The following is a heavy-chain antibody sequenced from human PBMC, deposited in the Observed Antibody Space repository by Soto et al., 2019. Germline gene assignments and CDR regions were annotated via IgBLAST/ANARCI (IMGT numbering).Heavy chain of an antibody. CDR1: GFTFSSYA. Sequence: PGGSLRLSCAASGFTFSSYAMHWVRQAPGKGLEWVAVISYDGSNKYYADSGKGRFTISRDNSKNTLYLQMNSLRAEDTAVYYCARDDMVTPSYYFDYWGQGTLVTVSS. CDR3: ARDDMVTPSYYFDY. V-gene: IGHV3-30-3*01. J-gene: IGHJ4*02. CDR2: ISYDGSNK. D-gene: IGHD5-18*01.